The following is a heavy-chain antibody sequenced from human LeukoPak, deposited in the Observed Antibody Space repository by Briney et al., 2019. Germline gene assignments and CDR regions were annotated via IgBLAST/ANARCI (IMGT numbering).Heavy chain of an antibody. CDR1: GFTFSSYA. V-gene: IGHV3-23*01. J-gene: IGHJ6*03. Sequence: GGSLRLSCAASGFTFSSYAMSWVRQAPGKGLEWVSAISGSGGSTYYADSVKGRFTISRDNSKNTLYLQMNSLRAEDTAVYYYAKDGGEVLFGESYYYMDVWGKGTTVTVSS. CDR2: ISGSGGST. D-gene: IGHD3-16*01. CDR3: AKDGGEVLFGESYYYMDV.